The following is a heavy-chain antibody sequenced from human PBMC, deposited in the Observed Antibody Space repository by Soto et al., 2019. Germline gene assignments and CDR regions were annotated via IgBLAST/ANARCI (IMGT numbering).Heavy chain of an antibody. J-gene: IGHJ3*02. CDR1: GFTFSSYA. CDR2: ISCDGSNK. Sequence: GGSLRLSCAASGFTFSSYAMHWVRQAPGKGLEWVAVISCDGSNKYYADSVKGRFTISRDNSKNTLYLQMNSLRAEDTAVYYSHYYGSGSYPADAFDIWGQGTMVTVSS. CDR3: HYYGSGSYPADAFDI. V-gene: IGHV3-30-3*01. D-gene: IGHD3-10*01.